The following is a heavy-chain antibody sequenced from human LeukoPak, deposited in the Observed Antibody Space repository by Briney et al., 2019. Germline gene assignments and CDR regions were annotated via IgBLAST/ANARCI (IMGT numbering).Heavy chain of an antibody. J-gene: IGHJ4*02. CDR2: ISYDGSNK. Sequence: GGSLRLSCAASGFPFSSYAMHWVRQAPGKGLEWVAVISYDGSNKYYADSVKGRFTISRDNSKNTLYLQMNSLRAEDTAVYYCARDMMERTFDYWGQGTLVTVSS. V-gene: IGHV3-30-3*01. CDR1: GFPFSSYA. D-gene: IGHD1-1*01. CDR3: ARDMMERTFDY.